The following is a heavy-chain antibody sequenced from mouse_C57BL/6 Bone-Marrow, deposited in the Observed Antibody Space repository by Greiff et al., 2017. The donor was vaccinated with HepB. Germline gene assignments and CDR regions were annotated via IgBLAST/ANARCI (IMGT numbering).Heavy chain of an antibody. Sequence: EVQLQESGAELVRPGASVKLSCTASGFNIKDDYMHWVKQRPEQGLEWIGWIDPEDGDTEYAPKFQGKATITADTSSNTAYLQLSSLTSEDTAVYYCTTDYYGSSLYFDYWGQGTTVTVSS. D-gene: IGHD1-1*01. V-gene: IGHV14-4*01. CDR3: TTDYYGSSLYFDY. CDR2: IDPEDGDT. J-gene: IGHJ2*01. CDR1: GFNIKDDY.